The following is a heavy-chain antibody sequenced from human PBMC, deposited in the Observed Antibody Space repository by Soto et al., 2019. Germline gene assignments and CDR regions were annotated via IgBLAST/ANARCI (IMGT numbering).Heavy chain of an antibody. CDR1: GFTFSSYA. CDR3: ARVGIAVEDY. D-gene: IGHD6-19*01. Sequence: GGSLKLACAASGFTFSSYAMHWVRQAPGKGLEWVAVISYDGSNKYYADSVKGRFTISRDNSKNTLYLQMNSLRAEDTAVYYCARVGIAVEDYWGQGALVTVSS. J-gene: IGHJ4*02. CDR2: ISYDGSNK. V-gene: IGHV3-30-3*01.